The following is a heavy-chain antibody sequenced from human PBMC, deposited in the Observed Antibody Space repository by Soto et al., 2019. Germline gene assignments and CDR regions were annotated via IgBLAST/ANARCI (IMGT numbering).Heavy chain of an antibody. Sequence: QVQLQESGPGLVKPSQTLSLTCTVSGGSISSGDYYWRWIRQAPGKGLEWIGYIYYSGSTYYNPSLKSRVTIPVETSKIQFSLKLSAVPAADTAVYYCARERYENGGDWFDPWGQGTLVTVSS. D-gene: IGHD3-16*01. CDR3: ARERYENGGDWFDP. CDR2: IYYSGST. J-gene: IGHJ5*02. CDR1: GGSISSGDYY. V-gene: IGHV4-30-4*01.